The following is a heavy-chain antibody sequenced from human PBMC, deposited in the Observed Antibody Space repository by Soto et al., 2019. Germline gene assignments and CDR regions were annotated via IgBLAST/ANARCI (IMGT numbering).Heavy chain of an antibody. CDR3: ARVKYLLEWSLDAFDI. CDR1: GCTFSSYA. Sequence: SVKVSCKASGCTFSSYAISWVRQAPGQGLEWMGGIIPIFGTANYAQKFQGRATITADESTSTAYMELSSLRSEDTAVYYCARVKYLLEWSLDAFDIWGQGTMVTVSS. J-gene: IGHJ3*02. V-gene: IGHV1-69*13. D-gene: IGHD3-3*01. CDR2: IIPIFGTA.